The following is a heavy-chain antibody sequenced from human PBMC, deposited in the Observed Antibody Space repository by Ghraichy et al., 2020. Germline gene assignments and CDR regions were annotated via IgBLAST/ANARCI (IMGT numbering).Heavy chain of an antibody. J-gene: IGHJ1*01. CDR3: ARVEGIAVAGTGGYFQH. D-gene: IGHD6-19*01. V-gene: IGHV1-69*13. Sequence: SVKVSCKASGGTFSSYAISWVRQAPGQGLEWMGGIIPIFGTANYAQKFQGRVTITADESTSTAYMELSSLRSEDTAVYYCARVEGIAVAGTGGYFQHWGHGTLVTVSS. CDR2: IIPIFGTA. CDR1: GGTFSSYA.